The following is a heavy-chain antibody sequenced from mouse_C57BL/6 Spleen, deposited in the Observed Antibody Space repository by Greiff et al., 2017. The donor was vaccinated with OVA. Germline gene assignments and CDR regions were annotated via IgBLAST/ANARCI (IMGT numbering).Heavy chain of an antibody. CDR2: IYPGSGST. Sequence: QVQLQQPGAELVKPGASVKMSCKASGYTFTSYWITWVKQRPGQGLEWIGDIYPGSGSTNYNEKFKSKATLTVDTSSSTAYMQLSSLTSEDSAVYYCAQDSSGYNYAMDYWGQGTSVTVSS. V-gene: IGHV1-55*01. D-gene: IGHD3-2*02. J-gene: IGHJ4*01. CDR1: GYTFTSYW. CDR3: AQDSSGYNYAMDY.